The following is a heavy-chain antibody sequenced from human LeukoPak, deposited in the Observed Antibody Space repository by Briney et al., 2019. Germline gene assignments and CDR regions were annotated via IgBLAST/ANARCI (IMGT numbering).Heavy chain of an antibody. V-gene: IGHV4-39*07. J-gene: IGHJ5*02. CDR1: GGSISSSSHY. Sequence: SETLSLTCTVSGGSISSSSHYWGRIRQPPGKGLEWIGSIYYSGTTYYNPSLKSRVTISVDTSKNQFSLNLSSVTAADTAVYYCTRDHGDYPNPPTWGQGTLVTVSS. CDR3: TRDHGDYPNPPT. D-gene: IGHD4-17*01. CDR2: IYYSGTT.